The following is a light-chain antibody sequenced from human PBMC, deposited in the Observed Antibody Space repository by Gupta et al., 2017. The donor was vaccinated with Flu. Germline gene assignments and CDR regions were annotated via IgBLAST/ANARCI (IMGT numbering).Light chain of an antibody. CDR1: QTISNW. J-gene: IGKJ2*01. V-gene: IGKV1-5*03. CDR3: QQYNNYYT. Sequence: SPSTLSASVGDRVTITCRASQTISNWLAWYQQKPGRAPKLLIYQVSNLESGVPSRFSGSGSGTEFTLTISGLQPDDFATYYCQQYNNYYTFGQGTKLEIK. CDR2: QVS.